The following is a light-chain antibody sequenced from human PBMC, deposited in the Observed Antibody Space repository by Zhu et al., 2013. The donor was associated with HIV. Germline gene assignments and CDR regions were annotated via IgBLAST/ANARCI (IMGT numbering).Light chain of an antibody. CDR3: QSYDNKLSGVV. J-gene: IGLJ2*01. CDR1: NSNIGAGYD. CDR2: GNS. Sequence: QSILTQPPSVSGAPGQRVTIPCAGSNSNIGAGYDVHWYQHLPGTAPKLLIYGNSNRPSGVPDRLTGSKSGTSASLAITGLQPEDEAVYYCQSYDNKLSGVVFGGGTKLTVL. V-gene: IGLV1-40*01.